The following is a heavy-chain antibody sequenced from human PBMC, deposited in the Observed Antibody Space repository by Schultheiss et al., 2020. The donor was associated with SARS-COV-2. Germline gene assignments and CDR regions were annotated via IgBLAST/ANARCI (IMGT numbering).Heavy chain of an antibody. J-gene: IGHJ6*03. CDR3: ARDQAYSSSWYALGYYYYYMDV. Sequence: GGSLRLSCAASGFTFSSYSMNWVRQAPGKGLVWVSRIDGDGSDTNYADSMKGRFTISRDNAKNTLYLQMNSLRAEDTAVYYCARDQAYSSSWYALGYYYYYMDVWGKGTTVTVSS. V-gene: IGHV3-74*01. CDR2: IDGDGSDT. D-gene: IGHD6-13*01. CDR1: GFTFSSYS.